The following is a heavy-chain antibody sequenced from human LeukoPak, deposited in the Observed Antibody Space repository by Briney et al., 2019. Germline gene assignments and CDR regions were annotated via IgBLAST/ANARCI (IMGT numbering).Heavy chain of an antibody. V-gene: IGHV5-51*01. CDR1: GYSFSSYW. J-gene: IGHJ4*02. CDR3: TRRGTYYRGGDY. D-gene: IGHD1-26*01. Sequence: GESLKISCKASGYSFSSYWIDWVRQMPGKGLEWMGIIFPGDSDTRCSPSFQGQVTISADRSIFTAYLQWSSLKASDTAMYFCTRRGTYYRGGDYWGQGTLVTVSS. CDR2: IFPGDSDT.